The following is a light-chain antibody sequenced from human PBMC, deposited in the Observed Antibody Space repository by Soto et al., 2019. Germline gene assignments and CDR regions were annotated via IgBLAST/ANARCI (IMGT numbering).Light chain of an antibody. CDR2: GNS. J-gene: IGLJ1*01. CDR1: SSDIGAGYD. V-gene: IGLV1-40*01. CDR3: QSYDSSLSAYV. Sequence: QSVLTQPPSLSGAPGQRVTISCTGSSSDIGAGYDVHWYQQLPGTAPKLLIYGNSDRPSGVPDRFSGSKSVTSASLAITGLQAEDDADYYCQSYDSSLSAYVFGTGTKVTVL.